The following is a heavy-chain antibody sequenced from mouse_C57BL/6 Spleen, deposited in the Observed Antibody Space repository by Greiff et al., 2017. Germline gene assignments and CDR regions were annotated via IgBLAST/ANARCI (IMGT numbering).Heavy chain of an antibody. J-gene: IGHJ1*03. D-gene: IGHD2-5*01. CDR1: GYTFTSYT. CDR3: ERAGSNYGDWYFDV. Sequence: QVQLQQSGAELARPGASVKMSCKASGYTFTSYTMHWVKQRPGQGLEWIGYINPSSGYTKYNQKFKDKATLTADKSSSTAYMQLSSLTSEDSAVYYCERAGSNYGDWYFDVWGTGTTVTVSS. CDR2: INPSSGYT. V-gene: IGHV1-4*01.